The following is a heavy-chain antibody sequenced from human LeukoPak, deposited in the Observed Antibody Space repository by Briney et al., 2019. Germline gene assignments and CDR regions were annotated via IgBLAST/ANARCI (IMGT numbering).Heavy chain of an antibody. CDR2: VLIGSKLT. Sequence: GGSLRLSCAASGFTFSNYAMSWVRQAPGKGLEWVSSVLIGSKLTYHADSVKGRFTISRDNSKNTLYLQMNSLRAEDTAVYYCARDHYYYGSETENYFYYWGQGTLVTVSS. D-gene: IGHD3-10*01. CDR1: GFTFSNYA. V-gene: IGHV3-23*01. CDR3: ARDHYYYGSETENYFYY. J-gene: IGHJ4*02.